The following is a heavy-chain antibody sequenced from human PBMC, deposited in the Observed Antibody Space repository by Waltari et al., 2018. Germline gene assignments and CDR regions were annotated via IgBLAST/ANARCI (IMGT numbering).Heavy chain of an antibody. CDR1: GFTFSDHD. V-gene: IGHV3-72*01. Sequence: EVQLVESGGGLVQPGGSLRLSCAASGFTFSDHDMDWVRQAPGKGLEWVGRTRNKATSYTTEYAASVKGRFTISRDDSKNSLYLQMNSLKTEDTAVYYCARVYDYYYYYMDVWGKGTTVTVSS. J-gene: IGHJ6*03. CDR3: ARVYDYYYYYMDV. CDR2: TRNKATSYTT. D-gene: IGHD2-8*01.